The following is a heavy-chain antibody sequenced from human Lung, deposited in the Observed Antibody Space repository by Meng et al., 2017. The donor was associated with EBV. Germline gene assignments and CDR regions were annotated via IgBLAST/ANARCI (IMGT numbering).Heavy chain of an antibody. CDR2: IYNVGAT. V-gene: IGHV4-30-4*01. J-gene: IGHJ4*02. D-gene: IGHD5-18*01. CDR1: GDSIGNGYF. Sequence: QVQLHESGPGLVKPSQTLSLTCTVSGDSIGNGYFWSWIRQPPGKGLEWIGYIYNVGATYYNPSLRSRVSISVDMSMTRFSLKLTSVTAADTAMYYCARDRGYLYPSDFWGRGTLVTVSS. CDR3: ARDRGYLYPSDF.